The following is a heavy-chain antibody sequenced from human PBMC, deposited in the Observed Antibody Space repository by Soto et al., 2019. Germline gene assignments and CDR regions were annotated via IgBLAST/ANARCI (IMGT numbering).Heavy chain of an antibody. Sequence: GASVKVSCKVSGYTLTELSMHWVRQAPGKGLEWMGGFDPEDGETIYAQKFQGRVTMTEDTSTDTAYMELSSLRSEDTAVYYCATDTRHLGVRFLGARVGSRVSDGMDVWGQGTTVTVSS. CDR2: FDPEDGET. V-gene: IGHV1-24*01. J-gene: IGHJ6*02. D-gene: IGHD3-3*01. CDR1: GYTLTELS. CDR3: ATDTRHLGVRFLGARVGSRVSDGMDV.